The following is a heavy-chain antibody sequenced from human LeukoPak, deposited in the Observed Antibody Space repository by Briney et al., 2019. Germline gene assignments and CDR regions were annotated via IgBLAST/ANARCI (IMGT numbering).Heavy chain of an antibody. CDR2: INHSGST. CDR3: ARHQGVVDL. CDR1: GGSLSGFY. Sequence: SETLSLTCAVYGGSLSGFYWSWIRQPPGKGLEWIGEINHSGSTNYNPSLKSRVTISVDTSKNQFSLKLSSVTAADTAVYYCARHQGVVDLWGRGTMVTVPS. J-gene: IGHJ3*01. V-gene: IGHV4-34*01. D-gene: IGHD3-3*01.